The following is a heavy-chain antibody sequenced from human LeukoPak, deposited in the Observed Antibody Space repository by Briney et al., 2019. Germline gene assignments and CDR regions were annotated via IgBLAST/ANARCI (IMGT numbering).Heavy chain of an antibody. J-gene: IGHJ4*02. D-gene: IGHD5-18*01. Sequence: PGRSLRLSCAASGFTFDDYAMHWVRQAPGKGLEWVSGISWNSGSIGYADSVKGRFTISRDNAKNSLYLQMNSLRAEDTALYYCAKDIGGQLWRSNCFDYWGQGTLVTVSS. CDR1: GFTFDDYA. V-gene: IGHV3-9*01. CDR3: AKDIGGQLWRSNCFDY. CDR2: ISWNSGSI.